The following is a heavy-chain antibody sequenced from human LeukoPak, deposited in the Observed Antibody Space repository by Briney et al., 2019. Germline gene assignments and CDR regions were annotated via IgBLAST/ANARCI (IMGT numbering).Heavy chain of an antibody. D-gene: IGHD3-16*01. CDR3: ARGLGIISCCESLNWFDP. J-gene: IGHJ5*02. Sequence: GGSLRLSCAASGFTVSSNSMSWVRQAPGKGLEWVSIIYSGGSTYNADSVKGRFTISRDNSKNTLYLQMNSLRAEDTAVYYCARGLGIISCCESLNWFDPWGQGTLVSVSS. V-gene: IGHV3-66*01. CDR2: IYSGGST. CDR1: GFTVSSNS.